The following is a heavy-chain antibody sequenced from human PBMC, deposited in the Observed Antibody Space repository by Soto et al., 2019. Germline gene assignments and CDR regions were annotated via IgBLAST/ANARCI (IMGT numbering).Heavy chain of an antibody. D-gene: IGHD6-6*01. V-gene: IGHV1-69*13. CDR3: ARGKELAARPGWFDP. J-gene: IGHJ5*02. CDR2: IIPIFGTA. CDR1: GGTFSSYA. Sequence: SVKVSCKASGGTFSSYAISWVRQAPGQGLEWMGGIIPIFGTANYAQKFQGRVTITADESTSTAYMELSSLRSEDTAVYYCARGKELAARPGWFDPWGQGTLVTVSS.